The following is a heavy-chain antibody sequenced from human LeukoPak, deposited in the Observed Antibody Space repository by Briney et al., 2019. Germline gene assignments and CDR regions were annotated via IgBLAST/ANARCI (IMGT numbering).Heavy chain of an antibody. Sequence: GGSLRLSCAASGFTLTNHGMHWVRQPPGKGLEWVAFIRYDGTNKYYADSVKGRFTIPRDTSKNTLYLQMNSLRVEDTAVYYCAKGGYYASGRLEYWGQGTLVTVSS. CDR3: AKGGYYASGRLEY. CDR2: IRYDGTNK. J-gene: IGHJ4*02. V-gene: IGHV3-30*02. D-gene: IGHD3-10*01. CDR1: GFTLTNHG.